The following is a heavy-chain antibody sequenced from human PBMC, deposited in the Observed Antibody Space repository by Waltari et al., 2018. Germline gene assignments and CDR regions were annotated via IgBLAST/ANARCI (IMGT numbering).Heavy chain of an antibody. V-gene: IGHV3-33*01. CDR3: ARDDGNKGIL. D-gene: IGHD1-26*01. J-gene: IGHJ4*02. CDR2: IWYDGSNK. Sequence: QVQLVESGGGVVQPGRSLRLSCAASGFTFSSYGMHWVRPAPGKGLGGWAVIWYDGSNKYYADSVKGRFTISRDNSKNTLYLQMNSLRAEDTAVYYCARDDGNKGILWGQGTLVTVSS. CDR1: GFTFSSYG.